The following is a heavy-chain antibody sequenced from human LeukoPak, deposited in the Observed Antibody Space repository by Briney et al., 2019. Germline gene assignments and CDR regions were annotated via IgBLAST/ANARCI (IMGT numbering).Heavy chain of an antibody. D-gene: IGHD5-24*01. V-gene: IGHV3-74*01. CDR2: INSDGSTT. Sequence: PGGSLRLSCAASGFSFSSYWMHWVRQAPGKGPVWVSHINSDGSTTSYADSVKGRFTISRDNAKNTVYLQMNSLRAEDTAVYYCAREGDGDIDLDYWGQGSLVTVSS. CDR1: GFSFSSYW. CDR3: AREGDGDIDLDY. J-gene: IGHJ4*02.